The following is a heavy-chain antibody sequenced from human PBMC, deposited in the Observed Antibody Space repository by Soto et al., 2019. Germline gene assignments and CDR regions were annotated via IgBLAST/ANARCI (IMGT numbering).Heavy chain of an antibody. J-gene: IGHJ4*02. Sequence: GGSLRLSCAASGFTFSSYWMSWVRQAPGKGLEWVANIKQDGSEKYYVDSVKGRFTISRDNAKNSLYLQMNSLRAEDTAVYYYARDIVVVPAAGPVLDYFDYWGQGTLVTVSS. CDR3: ARDIVVVPAAGPVLDYFDY. V-gene: IGHV3-7*05. CDR1: GFTFSSYW. D-gene: IGHD2-2*01. CDR2: IKQDGSEK.